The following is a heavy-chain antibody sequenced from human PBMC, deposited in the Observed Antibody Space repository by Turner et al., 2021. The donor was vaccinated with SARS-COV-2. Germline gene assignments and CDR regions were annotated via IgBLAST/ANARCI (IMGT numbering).Heavy chain of an antibody. D-gene: IGHD1-26*01. Sequence: QVQLVQSGAEVKKPGSSVKVSCKASGGTFSSYAISWVRPAPGQGLEWMGGIIPILGIANYAQKFQGRVTITADKSRSSAYMELSSLRSEDTAVYDCARDGKWEPLDYWGQGTLVTVSS. V-gene: IGHV1-69*10. J-gene: IGHJ4*02. CDR2: IIPILGIA. CDR3: ARDGKWEPLDY. CDR1: GGTFSSYA.